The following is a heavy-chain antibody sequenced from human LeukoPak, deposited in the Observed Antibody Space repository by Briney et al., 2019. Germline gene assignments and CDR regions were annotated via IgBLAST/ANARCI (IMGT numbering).Heavy chain of an antibody. CDR1: GGSISSYY. Sequence: SETLSLTCTVSGGSISSYYWSWIRQPPGKGLEWIGYIYYSGSTNYNPSLKSRVTISVDTSKNQFSLKLSSVTAADTAVYYCARSIYSDPPSYWGQGTLVTVSS. D-gene: IGHD4-17*01. CDR2: IYYSGST. V-gene: IGHV4-59*01. CDR3: ARSIYSDPPSY. J-gene: IGHJ4*02.